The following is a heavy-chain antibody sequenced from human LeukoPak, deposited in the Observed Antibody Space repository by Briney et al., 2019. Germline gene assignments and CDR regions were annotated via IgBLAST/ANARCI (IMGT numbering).Heavy chain of an antibody. CDR3: ARGRKPRPYSSSWSYYFDY. J-gene: IGHJ4*02. D-gene: IGHD6-13*01. Sequence: PSETLSLTCAVYGGSFSGYYWSWIRQPPGKGLEWIGEINHSGSTNYNPPLKSRVTISVDTSKNQFSLKLSSVTAADTAVYYCARGRKPRPYSSSWSYYFDYWGQGTLVTVSS. CDR1: GGSFSGYY. V-gene: IGHV4-34*01. CDR2: INHSGST.